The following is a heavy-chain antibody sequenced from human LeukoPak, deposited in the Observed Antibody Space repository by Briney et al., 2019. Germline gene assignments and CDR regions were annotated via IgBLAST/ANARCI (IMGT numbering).Heavy chain of an antibody. CDR2: IGGLGEST. J-gene: IGHJ3*02. V-gene: IGHV3-23*01. Sequence: PWGSLRLSCEASGFTFSRFAMTWVRQAPGKGLEWVSTIGGLGESTNYADSVKGRFTISRDNSKNTLYLQMNSLRAEDTAVYYCARAATDTRNAFDIWGQGTMVIVSS. D-gene: IGHD6-13*01. CDR3: ARAATDTRNAFDI. CDR1: GFTFSRFA.